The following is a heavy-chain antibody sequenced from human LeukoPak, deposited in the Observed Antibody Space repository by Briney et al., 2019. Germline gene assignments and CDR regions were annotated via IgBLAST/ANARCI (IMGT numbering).Heavy chain of an antibody. J-gene: IGHJ3*02. CDR3: ARDHPVDTDPTIAFDI. D-gene: IGHD5-18*01. CDR1: AYTLSSNG. CDR2: ISAYDGHT. V-gene: IGHV1-18*01. Sequence: ASVKVSCKVFAYTLSSNGISWVRQAPGQGLEWMGWISAYDGHTNYAQKLQGRVTLTTDTATSTAYMELRSLRSDDTAVYYCARDHPVDTDPTIAFDIWGQGTMVTVSS.